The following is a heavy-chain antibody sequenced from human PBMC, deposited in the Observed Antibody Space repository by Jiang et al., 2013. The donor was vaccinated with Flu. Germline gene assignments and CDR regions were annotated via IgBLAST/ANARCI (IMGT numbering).Heavy chain of an antibody. CDR1: GFSFTTKGLR. CDR2: IDWDDDK. J-gene: IGHJ3*02. V-gene: IGHV2-70*04. CDR3: ARIGSAHDAFEI. Sequence: KPTQTLTLTCTFSGFSFTTKGLRMNWIRQSPGKALEWLARIDWDDDKFYSMSLKTRLTISKDTSKNQVVLTMSNMDPVDTATYYCARIGSAHDAFEIWGQGTMVTVSS.